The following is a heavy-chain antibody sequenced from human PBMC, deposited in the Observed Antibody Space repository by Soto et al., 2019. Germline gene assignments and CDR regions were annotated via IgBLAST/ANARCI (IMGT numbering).Heavy chain of an antibody. D-gene: IGHD6-19*01. J-gene: IGHJ6*02. CDR3: ARDRVIAVAGTSAYCCDGMDV. Sequence: QVQLVQSGAEVKKPGSSVKVSCKASGGTFSSYAISWVRQAPGQGLEWMGGIIPIFGTANYAQKFQGRVTITADESTSTAYMELSSLRAEDTAVYYCARDRVIAVAGTSAYCCDGMDVWGQGTTVTVSS. CDR1: GGTFSSYA. V-gene: IGHV1-69*01. CDR2: IIPIFGTA.